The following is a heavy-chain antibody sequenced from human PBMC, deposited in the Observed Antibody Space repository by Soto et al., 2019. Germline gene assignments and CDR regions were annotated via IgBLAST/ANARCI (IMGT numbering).Heavy chain of an antibody. V-gene: IGHV3-15*07. CDR1: GFTFTHAW. D-gene: IGHD6-13*01. CDR2: IKNNGGAT. Sequence: EVQLVESVGDLVKPGGSLRLSCAASGFTFTHAWLHWVRQAPGKGLEMVARIKNNGGATDYAPFVKGRFTISRDDSKDTVYLQMSSLRTDDTAIYYCTADLGPAYSSNNWLDPWGQGTLVTVS. J-gene: IGHJ5*02. CDR3: TADLGPAYSSNNWLDP.